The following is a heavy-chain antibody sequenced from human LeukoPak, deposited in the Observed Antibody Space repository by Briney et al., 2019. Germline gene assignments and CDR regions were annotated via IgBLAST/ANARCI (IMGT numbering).Heavy chain of an antibody. Sequence: PSETLSLTCTVSGGSISSYYWSWIRQPPGKGLEWIGYIYYSGSTNYNPSLKSRVTISVDTSKNQFSLKLSSVTAADTAVYYCARDLRYYDPWGQGTLVTVSS. CDR3: ARDLRYYDP. J-gene: IGHJ5*02. CDR1: GGSISSYY. V-gene: IGHV4-59*01. CDR2: IYYSGST. D-gene: IGHD3-9*01.